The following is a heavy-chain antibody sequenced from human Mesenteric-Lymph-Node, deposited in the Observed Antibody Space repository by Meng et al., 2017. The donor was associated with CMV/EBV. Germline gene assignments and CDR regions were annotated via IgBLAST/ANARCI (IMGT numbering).Heavy chain of an antibody. CDR1: GASMSSYY. CDR3: ARGPTRNYFDY. Sequence: SETLSLTCSVSGASMSSYYWSWIRQPPGKGLDWIGYIYYSGSTNYNPSLKSRVTISVDTPKNQFSLILSSVTAADTAVYYCARGPTRNYFDYWGQGTLVTVSS. CDR2: IYYSGST. J-gene: IGHJ4*02. V-gene: IGHV4-59*13.